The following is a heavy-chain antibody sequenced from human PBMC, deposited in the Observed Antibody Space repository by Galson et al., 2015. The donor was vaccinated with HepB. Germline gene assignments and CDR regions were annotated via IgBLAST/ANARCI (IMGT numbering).Heavy chain of an antibody. V-gene: IGHV3-23*01. CDR3: AKDSSDYYDSSGYLPGAFDI. CDR1: GFTFSSYA. J-gene: IGHJ3*02. Sequence: SLRLSCAASGFTFSSYAMSWVRQAPGKGLEWVSAISGSGGSTYYADSVKGRFTTSRDNSKNTLYLQMNSLRAEDTAVYYCAKDSSDYYDSSGYLPGAFDIWGQGTMVTVSS. CDR2: ISGSGGST. D-gene: IGHD3-22*01.